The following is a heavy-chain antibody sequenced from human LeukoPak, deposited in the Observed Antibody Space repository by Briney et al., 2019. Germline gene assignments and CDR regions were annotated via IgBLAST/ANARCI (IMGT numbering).Heavy chain of an antibody. V-gene: IGHV4-59*01. CDR1: GGSISSYY. Sequence: PSETLSLTCTVSGGSISSYYWSWIRQPPGKGLEWIGYIYYSGSTNYNPSLKSRVTISVDTSKNQLSLKLSSVTAADTAVYYCARGITILGVVIPTYGMDVWGQGTTVTVSS. CDR3: ARGITILGVVIPTYGMDV. D-gene: IGHD3-3*01. J-gene: IGHJ6*02. CDR2: IYYSGST.